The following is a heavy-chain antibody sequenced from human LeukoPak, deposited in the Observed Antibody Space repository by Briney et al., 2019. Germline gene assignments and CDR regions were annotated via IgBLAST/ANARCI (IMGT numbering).Heavy chain of an antibody. V-gene: IGHV4-39*01. D-gene: IGHD5-18*01. CDR2: IYYSGST. CDR3: ATRYGGYYYGMDV. CDR1: GGSISSSSYY. Sequence: SETLSLTCTVSGGSISSSSYYWGWIRQPPGKGLEWIGSIYYSGSTYYNPSLKSRVTISVDTSKNQFSLELRSVTAADTAVYYCATRYGGYYYGMDVWGQGTTVTVSS. J-gene: IGHJ6*02.